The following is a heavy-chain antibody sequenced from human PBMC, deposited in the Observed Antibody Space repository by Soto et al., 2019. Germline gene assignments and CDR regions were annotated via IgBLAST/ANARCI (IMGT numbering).Heavy chain of an antibody. J-gene: IGHJ4*02. CDR3: ARGRASGSYYLLDY. CDR2: INPNSGNI. Sequence: GTSVKVTCKDSGNTLTSYDINWVRQAIGHGLEWMGWINPNSGNIGYAQKFQGRVTMTRDTAIRTAYMEVSRLRSDDTAVYYCARGRASGSYYLLDYWGQGTLVTVSS. D-gene: IGHD3-10*01. CDR1: GNTLTSYD. V-gene: IGHV1-8*01.